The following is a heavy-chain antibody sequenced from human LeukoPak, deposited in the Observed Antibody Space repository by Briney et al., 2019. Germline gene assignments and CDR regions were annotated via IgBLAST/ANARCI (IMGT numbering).Heavy chain of an antibody. CDR2: ISYDGDSR. CDR3: SCYCSSTNCRYDY. Sequence: GGSLRLPCAPSGFPFRNYAMHWVRQAPGKGLEWVAVISYDGDSRYYADSVKGRFTISRDNSKNTLYLQMNSLRAEDTAVYYCSCYCSSTNCRYDYWGQGTLVTVSS. D-gene: IGHD2-2*01. CDR1: GFPFRNYA. J-gene: IGHJ4*02. V-gene: IGHV3-30-3*01.